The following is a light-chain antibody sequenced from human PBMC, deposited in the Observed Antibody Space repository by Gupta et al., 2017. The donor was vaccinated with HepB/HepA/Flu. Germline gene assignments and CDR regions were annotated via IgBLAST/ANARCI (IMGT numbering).Light chain of an antibody. CDR1: QSINTY. CDR3: QQGYSAPGT. Sequence: DTQMPQSPSSLSASVGDRVTITCRASQSINTYLHWYQQKLGKAPKLLIYAASSWQSGVPSRFSGSGSGTDFTLTISSVQPEDFATYYCQQGYSAPGTFGQGTKVE. J-gene: IGKJ1*01. CDR2: AAS. V-gene: IGKV1-39*01.